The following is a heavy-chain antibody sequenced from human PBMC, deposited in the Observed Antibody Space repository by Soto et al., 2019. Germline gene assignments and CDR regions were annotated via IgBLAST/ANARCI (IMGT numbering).Heavy chain of an antibody. CDR3: ARGNGWTAAGPGFGFDP. D-gene: IGHD6-13*01. CDR2: IYYSGGT. Sequence: PSETLSLTCTVSGGSISSYYWSWIRQPPGKGLEWIGYIYYSGGTNYNPSLKSRVTISVDTSKNQFSLKLSSVTAADTAVYYCARGNGWTAAGPGFGFDPWGQGTLVTVSS. CDR1: GGSISSYY. V-gene: IGHV4-59*01. J-gene: IGHJ5*02.